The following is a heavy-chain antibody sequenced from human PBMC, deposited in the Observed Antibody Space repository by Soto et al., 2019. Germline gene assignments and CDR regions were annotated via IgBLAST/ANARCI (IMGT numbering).Heavy chain of an antibody. CDR3: ARFYYDSSGYLPSPYYYYYGMDV. CDR1: GFTFSSYW. V-gene: IGHV3-74*01. J-gene: IGHJ6*02. D-gene: IGHD3-22*01. Sequence: GGSLRLSCAASGFTFSSYWMHWVRQAPGKGLLWVSRINSDGSGTSYADSVKGRFTISRDNAKNTLYLQMNSLRAEDTAVYYCARFYYDSSGYLPSPYYYYYGMDVWGQGTTVTVSS. CDR2: INSDGSGT.